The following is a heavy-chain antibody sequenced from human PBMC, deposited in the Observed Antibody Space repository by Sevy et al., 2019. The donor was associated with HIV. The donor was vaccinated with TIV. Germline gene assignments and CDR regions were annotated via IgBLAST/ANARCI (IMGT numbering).Heavy chain of an antibody. D-gene: IGHD7-27*01. CDR3: VKDPLISLGSDLFDY. CDR2: IQYDGGNK. Sequence: GSLRLSCATSGFTFNSHGMHWVRQAPGKGLEWVSFIQYDGGNKNYADSVKGRFTISRDNSKNTLYLQLSSLRTEDTALYYCVKDPLISLGSDLFDYWGQGTLVTVSS. J-gene: IGHJ4*02. V-gene: IGHV3-30*02. CDR1: GFTFNSHG.